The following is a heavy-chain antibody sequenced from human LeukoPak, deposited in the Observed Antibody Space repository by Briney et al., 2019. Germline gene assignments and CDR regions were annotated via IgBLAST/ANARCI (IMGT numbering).Heavy chain of an antibody. CDR3: ARLATWFDP. Sequence: SETLSLTCTVSGGSISSSSHYWGWIRQPPGKGLEWIGSIYYSGSTYYNPSRKSRVTISVDTSKNQFSLKLSSVTAADAAVYYCARLATWFDPWAREPWSPSPQ. CDR2: IYYSGST. J-gene: IGHJ5*02. CDR1: GGSISSSSHY. V-gene: IGHV4-39*01.